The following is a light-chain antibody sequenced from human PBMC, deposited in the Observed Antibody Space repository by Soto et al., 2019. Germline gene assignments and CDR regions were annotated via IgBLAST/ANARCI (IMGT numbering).Light chain of an antibody. Sequence: SYELTQPPSVSVALGQTARITCGGNNIGSKNVHWYQQKPGQAPVLVIYRDSNRPSGIPERFSGSNSGNTATLTIIRARAGDEADYSCHVWDSSTPVFGTGTKVTVL. V-gene: IGLV3-9*01. CDR2: RDS. J-gene: IGLJ1*01. CDR1: NIGSKN. CDR3: HVWDSSTPV.